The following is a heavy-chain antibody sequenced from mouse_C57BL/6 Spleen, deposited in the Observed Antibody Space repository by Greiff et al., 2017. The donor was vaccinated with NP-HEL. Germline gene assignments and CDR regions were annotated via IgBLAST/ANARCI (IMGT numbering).Heavy chain of an antibody. J-gene: IGHJ4*01. CDR1: GFTFSDYG. Sequence: EVQLMESGGGLVKPGGSLKLSCAASGFTFSDYGMHWVRQAPGKGLEWVAYISSGSSTIYYADTVKGRFTISRDNSKNTLFLQMTSLRSEDTAMYYCARPGYYGSSSYYYAMDYWGQGTSVTVSS. CDR2: ISSGSSTI. CDR3: ARPGYYGSSSYYYAMDY. D-gene: IGHD1-1*01. V-gene: IGHV5-17*01.